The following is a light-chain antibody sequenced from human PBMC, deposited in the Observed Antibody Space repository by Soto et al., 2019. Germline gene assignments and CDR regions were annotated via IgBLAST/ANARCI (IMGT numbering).Light chain of an antibody. J-gene: IGLJ1*01. CDR2: DVS. Sequence: QSVLTQPASVSGSPGQSITIPCTGTSSDVGGYNYVSWYQHHPGKAPKLLIYDVSNRPSGVSNLFSGSKSDNTASLTISGLQPEDEADYYCSSYTTSNTRQIVFGTGTKVTVL. V-gene: IGLV2-14*03. CDR1: SSDVGGYNY. CDR3: SSYTTSNTRQIV.